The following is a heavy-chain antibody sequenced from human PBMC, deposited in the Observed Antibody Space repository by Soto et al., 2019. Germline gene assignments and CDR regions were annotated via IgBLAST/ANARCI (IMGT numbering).Heavy chain of an antibody. D-gene: IGHD2-2*01. Sequence: DSVKVSCKVSGYTLTELSIHWVRQAPGKGLEWMGGFDPEDGETIYAQKFQGRVTMTEDTSTDTAYMELNSLRSEDTAVYYCAINQLHPDDLFDPWCQGILVSVS. V-gene: IGHV1-24*01. J-gene: IGHJ5*02. CDR2: FDPEDGET. CDR1: GYTLTELS. CDR3: AINQLHPDDLFDP.